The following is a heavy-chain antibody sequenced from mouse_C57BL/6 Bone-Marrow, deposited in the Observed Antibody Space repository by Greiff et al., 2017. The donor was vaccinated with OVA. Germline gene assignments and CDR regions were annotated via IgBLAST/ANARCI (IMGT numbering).Heavy chain of an antibody. D-gene: IGHD1-1*01. CDR1: GFTFSDYG. CDR3: ATHYYGSSYYFDY. CDR2: ISSGSSTI. V-gene: IGHV5-17*01. J-gene: IGHJ2*01. Sequence: EVQRVESGGASVNPVGSLKLSCAASGFTFSDYGMHWVRQAPEKGLEWVAYISSGSSTIYYADTVKGRFTISRDNAKNTLFLQMTSLRSEDTAMYYCATHYYGSSYYFDYWGQGTTLTVSS.